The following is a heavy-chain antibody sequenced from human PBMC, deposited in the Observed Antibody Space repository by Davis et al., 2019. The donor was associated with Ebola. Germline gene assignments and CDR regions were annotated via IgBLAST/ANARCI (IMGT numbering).Heavy chain of an antibody. V-gene: IGHV1-2*04. J-gene: IGHJ6*02. CDR2: INPNSGGT. Sequence: ASVKVSCKASGYTFTGYYMHWVRQAPGQGLEWMGWINPNSGGTNYAQKFQGWVTMTRDTSISTAYMELSRLRSDDTAVYYCAREGIFGVVPHYYYYGMDVWGQGTTVTVSS. CDR3: AREGIFGVVPHYYYYGMDV. D-gene: IGHD3-3*01. CDR1: GYTFTGYY.